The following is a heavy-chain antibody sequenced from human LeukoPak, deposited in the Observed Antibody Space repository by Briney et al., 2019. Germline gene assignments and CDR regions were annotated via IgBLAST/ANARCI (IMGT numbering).Heavy chain of an antibody. CDR3: ARGRRNYGHIVLVVYAQYDWFDP. V-gene: IGHV4-34*01. D-gene: IGHD2-8*02. J-gene: IGHJ5*02. CDR2: INHSEST. CDR1: GGSFSGYY. Sequence: SETLSLTCAVYGGSFSGYYWSWIRQPPGKGLEWIGEINHSESTNYNPPLKSRVTISVGTSKNQFSLKLSSVTAANTAVYYCARGRRNYGHIVLVVYAQYDWFDPWGQGTLVTVSS.